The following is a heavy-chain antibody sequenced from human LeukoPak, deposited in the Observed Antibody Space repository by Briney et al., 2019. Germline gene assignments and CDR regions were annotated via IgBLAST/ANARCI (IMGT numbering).Heavy chain of an antibody. J-gene: IGHJ6*02. CDR2: IKSKTDGGTT. CDR3: TTHTTRGIAAAGFVNV. D-gene: IGHD6-13*01. Sequence: PGGSLRLSCAASGFTFSNAWMSWVRQAPGKGLEWVGRIKSKTDGGTTDYAAPVKGRFTISRDDSKNTLYLQMNSLKTEDTAVYYCTTHTTRGIAAAGFVNVWSQGTTVTVSS. CDR1: GFTFSNAW. V-gene: IGHV3-15*01.